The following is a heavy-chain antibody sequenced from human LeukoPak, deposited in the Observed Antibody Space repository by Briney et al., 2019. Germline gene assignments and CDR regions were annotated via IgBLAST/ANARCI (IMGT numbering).Heavy chain of an antibody. CDR1: GGSFSGYY. D-gene: IGHD6-13*01. CDR2: INHSGRT. Sequence: SETLSLTCAVYGGSFSGYYWSWIRQPPGKGLEWIGEINHSGRTNYNPSLKSRVTISVDTSKNQFSLKLSSVTAADTAVYYCARPRIAAAGTPRYFQHWGQGTLVTVSS. J-gene: IGHJ1*01. CDR3: ARPRIAAAGTPRYFQH. V-gene: IGHV4-34*01.